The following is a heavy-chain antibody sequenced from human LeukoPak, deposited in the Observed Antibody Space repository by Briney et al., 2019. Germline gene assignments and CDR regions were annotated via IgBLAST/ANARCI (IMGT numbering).Heavy chain of an antibody. Sequence: GGSLRLSCVASGFTFRSYWMRWVRQAPGKGLEWVANIKQDGSEKYYVDSVKGRFTISKDNAKNSLYLQMNSLRAEDTAMYYCARDDHYSSWNWGQGTLVTVSS. V-gene: IGHV3-7*05. J-gene: IGHJ4*02. CDR2: IKQDGSEK. D-gene: IGHD4-11*01. CDR3: ARDDHYSSWN. CDR1: GFTFRSYW.